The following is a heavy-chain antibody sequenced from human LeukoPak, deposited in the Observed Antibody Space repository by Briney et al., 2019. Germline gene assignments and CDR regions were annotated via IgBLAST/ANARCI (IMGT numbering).Heavy chain of an antibody. CDR3: ARGPYYYDSSGYYISLDY. Sequence: PSQTLSLTCTVSGGSISSGSYYWSWIRQPAGKGLEWIGRIYTSGSTNYNPSLKSRVTISVDTSKNQFSLKLSSVTAADTAVYYCARGPYYYDSSGYYISLDYWGQGTLVTVSS. J-gene: IGHJ4*02. V-gene: IGHV4-61*02. D-gene: IGHD3-22*01. CDR2: IYTSGST. CDR1: GGSISSGSYY.